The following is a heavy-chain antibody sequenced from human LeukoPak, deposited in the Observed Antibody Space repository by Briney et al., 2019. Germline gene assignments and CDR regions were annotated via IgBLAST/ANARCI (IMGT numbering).Heavy chain of an antibody. CDR1: GGSISSSSYY. Sequence: SETLSLTCTVSGGSISSSSYYWGWIRQPPGKGLEWIGSIYYSGSTYYNPSLKSRVTISVDTSKNQFSLKLSSVTAADTAVYYCARSKAIFGVVITRFDYWGQGILVTVSS. V-gene: IGHV4-39*01. D-gene: IGHD3-3*01. J-gene: IGHJ4*02. CDR2: IYYSGST. CDR3: ARSKAIFGVVITRFDY.